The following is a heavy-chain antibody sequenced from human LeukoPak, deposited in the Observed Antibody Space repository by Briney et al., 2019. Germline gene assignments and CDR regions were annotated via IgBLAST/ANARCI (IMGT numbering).Heavy chain of an antibody. Sequence: PGGSLRLSCAASGFTFSSYWMSWVRQAPGKGLEWVANIKQDGSEKYYVDSMKGRFTISRDNAKNSVYLQVNSLRAEDTAVYYCARIGYSSSSFDYWGQGTLVTVSS. J-gene: IGHJ4*02. CDR3: ARIGYSSSSFDY. CDR1: GFTFSSYW. D-gene: IGHD6-13*01. V-gene: IGHV3-7*01. CDR2: IKQDGSEK.